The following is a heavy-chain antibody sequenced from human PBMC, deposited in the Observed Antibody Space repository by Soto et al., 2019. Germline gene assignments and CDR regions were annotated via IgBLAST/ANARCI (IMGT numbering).Heavy chain of an antibody. Sequence: QVQLVESGGGLVKPGGSLRLSCVASGFTFSDYYMSWIRQAPGKGLEWVSSISNSGSAIYYTDSVQGRFTISRDNAKNSMYLQMNSLRAEDTAVYYCAREDRSGGSPPPCYWGQGTLVTVSA. V-gene: IGHV3-11*01. CDR3: AREDRSGGSPPPCY. CDR1: GFTFSDYY. CDR2: ISNSGSAI. D-gene: IGHD2-15*01. J-gene: IGHJ4*02.